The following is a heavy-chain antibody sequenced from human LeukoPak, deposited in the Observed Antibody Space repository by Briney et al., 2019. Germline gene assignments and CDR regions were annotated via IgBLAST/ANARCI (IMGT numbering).Heavy chain of an antibody. V-gene: IGHV3-30*02. Sequence: GGSLRLSCAASGFTFSSYGMHWVRQAPGKGLEWVAFIRYDGSNKYYADSVKGRFTISRDNSKNTLYLQMNSLRAEDTAVYYCARELEYSSSAGYWGQGTLVTVSS. CDR2: IRYDGSNK. CDR1: GFTFSSYG. J-gene: IGHJ4*02. CDR3: ARELEYSSSAGY. D-gene: IGHD6-6*01.